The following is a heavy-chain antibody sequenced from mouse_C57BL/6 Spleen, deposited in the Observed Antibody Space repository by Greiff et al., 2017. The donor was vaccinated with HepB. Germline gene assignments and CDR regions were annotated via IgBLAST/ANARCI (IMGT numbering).Heavy chain of an antibody. D-gene: IGHD2-4*01. V-gene: IGHV3-6*01. CDR1: GYSITSGYY. CDR3: ASDGGLPFDY. J-gene: IGHJ2*01. Sequence: EVQLQESGPGLVKPSPSLSLTCSVTGYSITSGYYWNWIRQFPGNKLEWMGYISYDGSNNYNPTLKNRISITRDTSKNQFFLKLKSVTTEDTATYYCASDGGLPFDYWGQGTTLTVSS. CDR2: ISYDGSN.